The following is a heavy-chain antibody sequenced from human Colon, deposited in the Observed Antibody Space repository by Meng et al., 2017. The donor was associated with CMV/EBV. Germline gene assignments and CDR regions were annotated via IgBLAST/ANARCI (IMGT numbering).Heavy chain of an antibody. Sequence: GESLKISCAASGFTLSSYEMNWVRQAPGKGLEWVSYISSSGGTKYYADSVKGRFTISRDNAKNSLYLQMNSLRVEDMALYYCTKDNDRFGDLGTKNAMDVWGQGTTVTVSS. CDR2: ISSSGGTK. V-gene: IGHV3-48*03. CDR3: TKDNDRFGDLGTKNAMDV. CDR1: GFTLSSYE. D-gene: IGHD3-10*01. J-gene: IGHJ6*02.